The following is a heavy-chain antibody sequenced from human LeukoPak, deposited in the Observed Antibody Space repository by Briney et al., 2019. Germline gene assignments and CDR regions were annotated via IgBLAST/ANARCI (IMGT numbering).Heavy chain of an antibody. J-gene: IGHJ4*02. V-gene: IGHV3-15*01. D-gene: IGHD2-15*01. CDR2: IKSKTDGGTT. Sequence: GGSLRLSCAASGFTFSNAWMGWVRQAPGKGLEWVGRIKSKTDGGTTDYAAPVKGRFTISRDDSKNTLYLQMNSLKTEDTAVYYCTTDSTLGYCSGGSCYSEGYWGQGTLVTVS. CDR1: GFTFSNAW. CDR3: TTDSTLGYCSGGSCYSEGY.